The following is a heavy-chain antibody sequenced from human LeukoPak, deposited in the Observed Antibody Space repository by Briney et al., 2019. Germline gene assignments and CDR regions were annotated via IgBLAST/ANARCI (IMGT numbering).Heavy chain of an antibody. CDR1: GDSVSRTDAG. V-gene: IGHV6-1*01. J-gene: IGHJ4*02. CDR2: IYYRSHWYG. D-gene: IGHD3-10*01. Sequence: SQTLSLTCAISGDSVSRTDAGWNWIRQSPSRGLEWLGRIYYRSHWYGDDVLSMKSRITINPDTAKNQFSLQLKSVTPEDTALYYCARSRLHHTYGSGTSFDYWGRGTLVTVSS. CDR3: ARSRLHHTYGSGTSFDY.